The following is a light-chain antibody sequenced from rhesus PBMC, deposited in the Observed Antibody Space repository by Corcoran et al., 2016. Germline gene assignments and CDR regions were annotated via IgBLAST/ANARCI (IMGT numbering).Light chain of an antibody. CDR2: KAS. Sequence: DIQMTQSPSSLSASVGDRVTLTCQASQDIRNNLAWYQQKPGNVPKLLIYKASTLQSGVPSRFSGRGFGPDFTLTISSLQPEDFAPYYCQHGYGTPFTFGPGTKLDIK. V-gene: IGKV1-25*01. CDR1: QDIRNN. CDR3: QHGYGTPFT. J-gene: IGKJ3*01.